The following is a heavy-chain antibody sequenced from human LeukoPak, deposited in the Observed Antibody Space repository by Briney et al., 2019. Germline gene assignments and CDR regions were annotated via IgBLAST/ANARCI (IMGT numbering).Heavy chain of an antibody. CDR1: GYTFTDYY. CDR3: ARPAVATIDWFDP. V-gene: IGHV1-2*02. CDR2: INPNSGDT. J-gene: IGHJ5*02. Sequence: ASVKVSCKASGYTFTDYYSHWVRQAPGQGLEWMGWINPNSGDTNYARKFQGTVTMTRDTSINTAYMELSSLRSDDTAVYYCARPAVATIDWFDPWGQGTLVTVSS. D-gene: IGHD6-19*01.